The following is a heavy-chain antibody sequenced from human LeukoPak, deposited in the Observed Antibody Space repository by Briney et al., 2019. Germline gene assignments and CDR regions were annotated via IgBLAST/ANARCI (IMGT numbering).Heavy chain of an antibody. CDR1: GGTFSSYA. CDR3: ARARITMIVVVSHDDAFDI. Sequence: ASVKVSCKASGGTFSSYAISWVRQAPGQGLEWMGGIIPIFGTANYAQKFQGRVTITTDESTSTAYMELSSLRSEDTAVYYCARARITMIVVVSHDDAFDIWGQGTMVTVSS. D-gene: IGHD3-22*01. CDR2: IIPIFGTA. J-gene: IGHJ3*02. V-gene: IGHV1-69*05.